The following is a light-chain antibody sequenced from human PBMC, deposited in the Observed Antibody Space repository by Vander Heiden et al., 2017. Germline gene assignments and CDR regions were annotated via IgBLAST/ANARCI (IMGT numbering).Light chain of an antibody. Sequence: EIVFTQSPGTLSLSPVARATLSCRASQSVSSSYLAWYQQKPGQAPRLRIYGASSRATGIPDRFSGSGSGTDFTLTISRLEPEDFAVYYCQQYGSSRTFGGGTKVEIK. CDR3: QQYGSSRT. CDR1: QSVSSSY. J-gene: IGKJ4*01. CDR2: GAS. V-gene: IGKV3-20*01.